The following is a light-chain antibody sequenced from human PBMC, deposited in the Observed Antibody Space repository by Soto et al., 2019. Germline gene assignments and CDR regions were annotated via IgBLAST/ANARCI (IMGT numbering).Light chain of an antibody. J-gene: IGKJ1*01. V-gene: IGKV3-15*01. Sequence: EIVMTQSPATLSVSPGERATHSCRASQSVSSNFAWYQQKPGQAPRLLIYDASTRATGIPARFSGSGSGTEFTLTISSLQSEDFAVYYCQQYKKWPRTFGHGTKVDI. CDR2: DAS. CDR3: QQYKKWPRT. CDR1: QSVSSN.